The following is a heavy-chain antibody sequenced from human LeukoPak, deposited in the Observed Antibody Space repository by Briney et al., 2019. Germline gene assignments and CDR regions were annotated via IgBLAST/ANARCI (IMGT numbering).Heavy chain of an antibody. D-gene: IGHD3-10*01. Sequence: SETLSLTCAVYGGSFSGYYWSWIRQPPGTGLEWIGEINHSGSTNYNPSLKSRVTISVDTSKNQFSLKLSSVTAADTAVYYCASNCGSGNYYYYGMDVWGQGTTVTVSS. J-gene: IGHJ6*02. V-gene: IGHV4-34*01. CDR1: GGSFSGYY. CDR2: INHSGST. CDR3: ASNCGSGNYYYYGMDV.